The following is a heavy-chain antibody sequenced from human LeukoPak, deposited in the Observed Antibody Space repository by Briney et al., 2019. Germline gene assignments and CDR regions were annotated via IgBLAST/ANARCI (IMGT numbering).Heavy chain of an antibody. V-gene: IGHV1-2*02. J-gene: IGHJ6*03. Sequence: SVKVSCKASGYTFTGYYMHWVRQAPGQGLEWMGWINPNSGGTNYAQKFQGRVTMTRDTSISTAYMELSRLRSDDTAVYYCAKGTGTTAEAYYYYYMDVWGKGTTVTVSS. D-gene: IGHD1-1*01. CDR1: GYTFTGYY. CDR2: INPNSGGT. CDR3: AKGTGTTAEAYYYYYMDV.